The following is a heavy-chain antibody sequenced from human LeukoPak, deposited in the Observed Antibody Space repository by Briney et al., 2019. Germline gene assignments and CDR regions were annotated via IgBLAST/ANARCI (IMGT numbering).Heavy chain of an antibody. J-gene: IGHJ5*02. V-gene: IGHV1-69*13. D-gene: IGHD2-2*01. Sequence: ASVKVSCKASGGTLSRYAISWVRQAPGQGLEWMGGIIASFGTANYAQKFQGRVTISADESSGTAYMELSSLRSEGTAVYYCARVVTPRYCSSTSCYWKGWFDPWGQGTLVTVSS. CDR1: GGTLSRYA. CDR3: ARVVTPRYCSSTSCYWKGWFDP. CDR2: IIASFGTA.